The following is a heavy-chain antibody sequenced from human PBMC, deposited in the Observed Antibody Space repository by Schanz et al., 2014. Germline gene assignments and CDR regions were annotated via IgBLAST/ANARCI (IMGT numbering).Heavy chain of an antibody. D-gene: IGHD2-21*01. CDR2: IKQDGSEK. J-gene: IGHJ4*02. V-gene: IGHV3-7*03. Sequence: EVQLVESGGGLIQPGGSLRLSCAVSGFTVNTNYMSWVRQAPGKGPEWVANIKQDGSEKYYVDSVKGRFTISRDNAKNSLYLQMNSLRAEDTAVYYCAKGQLLSYYFDYWGQGTLVTVSS. CDR1: GFTVNTNY. CDR3: AKGQLLSYYFDY.